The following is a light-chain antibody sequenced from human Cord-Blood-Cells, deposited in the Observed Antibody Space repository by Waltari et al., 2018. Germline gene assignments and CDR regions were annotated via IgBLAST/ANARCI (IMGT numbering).Light chain of an antibody. CDR2: DVS. CDR1: SSDVGGYNY. J-gene: IGLJ2*01. CDR3: SSYTSSSTLV. Sequence: QSALTQPASVSGSPGQSSTLSCTGTSSDVGGYNYVSWYQQHPGKAPKLMIYDVSKRPSGVSNRFSGSKSGNTASLTISGLQAEDEADYYCSSYTSSSTLVFGGGTKLTVL. V-gene: IGLV2-14*01.